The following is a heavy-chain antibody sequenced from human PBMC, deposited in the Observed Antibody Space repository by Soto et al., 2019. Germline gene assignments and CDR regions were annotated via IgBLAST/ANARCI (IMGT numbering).Heavy chain of an antibody. Sequence: PWETLSLTCAVSGASISSDAYYWSWIRQHPGKGLEWVGFISSRGSTYYSPSLKSRVSISVDTSKNQFSLRLTSVTAADTAVYYCARYRFSDSWSKFDYWGQGTLVTVSS. J-gene: IGHJ4*02. CDR2: ISSRGST. CDR1: GASISSDAYY. CDR3: ARYRFSDSWSKFDY. V-gene: IGHV4-31*11. D-gene: IGHD3-16*02.